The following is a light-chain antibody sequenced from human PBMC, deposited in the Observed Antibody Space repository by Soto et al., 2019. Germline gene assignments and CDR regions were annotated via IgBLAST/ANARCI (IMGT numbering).Light chain of an antibody. J-gene: IGKJ2*01. CDR3: QQYGSSPPYT. CDR2: GSS. V-gene: IGKV3-20*01. CDR1: QSVSNKY. Sequence: EVVLTQSPGTLSLSPGERATLSCRASQSVSNKYLAWYQQKPGQAPRLLIFGSSDRATGIPDRFSGSGSGTDFTLTISRLEPEDFAGYYCQQYGSSPPYTFGQATKLEIK.